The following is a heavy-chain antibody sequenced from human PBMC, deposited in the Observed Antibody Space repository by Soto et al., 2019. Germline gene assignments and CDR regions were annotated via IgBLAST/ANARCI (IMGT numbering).Heavy chain of an antibody. CDR2: IIPIFGTA. Sequence: ASVKVSCKASGGTFSSYAISWVRQAPGQGLEWMGGIIPIFGTANYAQKFQGRVTITADESTSTAYMELSSLRSEDTAVYYCAVVVVAATDPPYYYGMDVWGQVSTCTVSS. D-gene: IGHD2-15*01. CDR1: GGTFSSYA. J-gene: IGHJ6*02. CDR3: AVVVVAATDPPYYYGMDV. V-gene: IGHV1-69*13.